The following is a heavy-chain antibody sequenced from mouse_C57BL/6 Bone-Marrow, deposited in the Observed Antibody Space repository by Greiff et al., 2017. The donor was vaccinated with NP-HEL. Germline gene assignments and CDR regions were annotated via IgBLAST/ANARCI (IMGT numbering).Heavy chain of an antibody. J-gene: IGHJ3*01. D-gene: IGHD2-1*01. CDR3: ARSLLLWSFAY. CDR1: GYTFTSYT. V-gene: IGHV1-4*01. Sequence: QVQLQQSGAELARPGASVKMSCKASGYTFTSYTMHWVNQRPGQGLEWIGYINPSSGYTKYNQKFKDKATLTADKSSSTAYMQLSSLTSEDSAVYYCARSLLLWSFAYWGQGTLVTVSA. CDR2: INPSSGYT.